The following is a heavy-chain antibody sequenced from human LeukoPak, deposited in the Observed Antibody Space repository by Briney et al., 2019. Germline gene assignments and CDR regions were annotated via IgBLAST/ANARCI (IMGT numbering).Heavy chain of an antibody. Sequence: GGSLRLSCAASGFTFSSYAMHWVRQAPGKGLEWVAVISYDGSNKYYADSVKGRFTISRDNSKNTLYLQMNSLRAEDTAVYYCARDPLIVVVPAAISYYFDYWGQGTLVTVSS. CDR3: ARDPLIVVVPAAISYYFDY. D-gene: IGHD2-2*02. V-gene: IGHV3-30-3*01. CDR2: ISYDGSNK. CDR1: GFTFSSYA. J-gene: IGHJ4*02.